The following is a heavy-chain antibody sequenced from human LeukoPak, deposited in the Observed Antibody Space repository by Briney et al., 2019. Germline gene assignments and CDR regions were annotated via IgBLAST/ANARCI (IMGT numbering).Heavy chain of an antibody. V-gene: IGHV3-23*01. D-gene: IGHD2-8*01. CDR2: ISGSGGST. CDR1: GITFSSYG. J-gene: IGHJ4*02. CDR3: AKDGVPSRYFGRNYFDY. Sequence: GGSLRLSCEASGITFSSYGMSWVRQAPGKGLEWVSAISGSGGSTYYADSVKGRFTISRDNSKNTLYLQMNSLRAEDMAVYYCAKDGVPSRYFGRNYFDYWGQGTLVTVSS.